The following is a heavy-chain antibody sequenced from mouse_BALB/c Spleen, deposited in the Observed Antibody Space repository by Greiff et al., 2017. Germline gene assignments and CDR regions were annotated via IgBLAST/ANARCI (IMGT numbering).Heavy chain of an antibody. Sequence: EVQLQQSGAELVRSGASVKLSCTASGFNIKDYYMHWVKQRPEQGLEWIGWIDPENGDTEYAPKFQGKATMTADTSSNTAYLQLSSLTSEDTAVYYCARGEAMDYWGQGTSVTVSS. V-gene: IGHV14-4*02. J-gene: IGHJ4*01. CDR3: ARGEAMDY. CDR2: IDPENGDT. D-gene: IGHD3-3*01. CDR1: GFNIKDYY.